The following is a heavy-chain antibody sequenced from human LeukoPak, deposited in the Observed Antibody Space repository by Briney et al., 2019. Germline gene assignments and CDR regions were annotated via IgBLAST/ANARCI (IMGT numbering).Heavy chain of an antibody. CDR2: ISSSGSTI. J-gene: IGHJ5*02. CDR3: ARAVGIVTENWFDP. CDR1: GFTFSSYE. Sequence: PGGSLRLSCAASGFTFSSYEMNWVRQAPGKGLEWVSYISSSGSTIYYADSVKGRFTISRDNAKNSLYLQMNSLRAEDTAVYYCARAVGIVTENWFDPWGQGTLVTVSS. D-gene: IGHD3-22*01. V-gene: IGHV3-48*03.